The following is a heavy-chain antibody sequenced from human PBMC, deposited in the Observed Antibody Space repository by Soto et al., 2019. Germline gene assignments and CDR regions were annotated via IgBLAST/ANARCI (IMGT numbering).Heavy chain of an antibody. D-gene: IGHD2-15*01. J-gene: IGHJ4*02. CDR2: ISASGGSA. V-gene: IGHV3-23*01. CDR3: ARDQYSGGANYFDY. Sequence: PGGSLKLSCAASGFTFNSYAMSWVRQAPGKGLEWVSAISASGGSADYADSVKGRFTISRDNSKNTLYLQMNSLRAEDTAVYYCARDQYSGGANYFDYWGQGTLVTVSS. CDR1: GFTFNSYA.